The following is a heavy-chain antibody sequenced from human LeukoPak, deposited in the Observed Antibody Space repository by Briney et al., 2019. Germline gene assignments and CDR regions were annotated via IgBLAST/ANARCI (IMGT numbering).Heavy chain of an antibody. J-gene: IGHJ4*02. D-gene: IGHD5-18*01. CDR1: GYSFTSYW. CDR3: ASGSGYSYGLPFDY. Sequence: PGGSLRLSCKGSGYSFTSYWIGWVRQMPGKGLEWMGIIYPGDSDTRYSPSFQGQVTISTDKSISTAYLQWSSLRASDTAMYYCASGSGYSYGLPFDYWGQGTLVTVSS. V-gene: IGHV5-51*01. CDR2: IYPGDSDT.